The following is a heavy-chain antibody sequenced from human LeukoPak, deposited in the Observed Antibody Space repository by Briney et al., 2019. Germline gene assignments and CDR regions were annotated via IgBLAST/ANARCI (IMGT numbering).Heavy chain of an antibody. D-gene: IGHD4-23*01. CDR2: ISNDGSHR. Sequence: GGSLRLSCAASGFTFSRFSMHWVRQAPGNGLEWVAVISNDGSHRYYADSVKGRFTISRDSSKNTLSLEMNTLRPEDTALFYCARDPNRLADYGGDYFDHWGQGTLVTVSS. CDR3: ARDPNRLADYGGDYFDH. CDR1: GFTFSRFS. J-gene: IGHJ4*02. V-gene: IGHV3-30*04.